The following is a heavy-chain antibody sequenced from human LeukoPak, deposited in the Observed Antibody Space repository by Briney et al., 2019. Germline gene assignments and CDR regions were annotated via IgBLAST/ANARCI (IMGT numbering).Heavy chain of an antibody. V-gene: IGHV3-11*01. J-gene: IGHJ6*02. CDR2: ISSSGSTI. CDR3: ARVLSMSPYYYYYYGMDV. Sequence: GGSLRLSCAASGFTFSDYYMSWIRQAPGKGLEWVSYISSSGSTIYYPDSVKGRFTISRDNAKNSLYLQMNSLRAEDTAVYYCARVLSMSPYYYYYYGMDVWGQGTTVTVSS. CDR1: GFTFSDYY.